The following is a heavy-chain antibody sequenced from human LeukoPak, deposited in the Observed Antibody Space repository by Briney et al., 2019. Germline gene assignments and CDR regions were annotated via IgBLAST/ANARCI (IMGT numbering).Heavy chain of an antibody. CDR3: ARDDHGSGTYHAFDI. Sequence: GGSLRLSCAASGFTFSDYYMSWIRQAPGKGLEWVSYISSSSSYTNYADSVKGRFTISRDNAKNSLYLQMNSLRAEDTAVYYCARDDHGSGTYHAFDIWGQGTMVTVSS. J-gene: IGHJ3*02. CDR2: ISSSSSYT. V-gene: IGHV3-11*05. CDR1: GFTFSDYY. D-gene: IGHD3-10*01.